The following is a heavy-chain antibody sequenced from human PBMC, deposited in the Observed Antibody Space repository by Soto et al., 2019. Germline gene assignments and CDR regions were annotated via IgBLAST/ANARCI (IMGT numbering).Heavy chain of an antibody. J-gene: IGHJ4*02. V-gene: IGHV1-69*01. CDR3: ASGGTTVNSRFDF. CDR1: GGTSSSYA. D-gene: IGHD4-4*01. CDR2: IIPILDTT. Sequence: QVQVVQSGAEVKKPGSSVRVSCKASGGTSSSYAITWMRQAPGQGLEWMGGIIPILDTTDYAQKFQGRVTCTADESTSTVYMELSSLTSEDTAVYYCASGGTTVNSRFDFWGQGTLVTVSS.